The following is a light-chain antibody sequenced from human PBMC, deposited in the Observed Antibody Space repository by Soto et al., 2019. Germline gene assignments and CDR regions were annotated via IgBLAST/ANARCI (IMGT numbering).Light chain of an antibody. V-gene: IGKV1-27*01. CDR2: SAS. J-gene: IGKJ3*01. CDR1: HAISTY. CDR3: EQFNSLPNT. Sequence: DLQMTQSPSSQSASVGDRVTITCRASHAISTYLACYQQKPGQVPKLLISSASTLLSWVPCRVSGSGSGTDFSLTIICLLPEDVLTYYCEQFNSLPNTFGTKTRVYI.